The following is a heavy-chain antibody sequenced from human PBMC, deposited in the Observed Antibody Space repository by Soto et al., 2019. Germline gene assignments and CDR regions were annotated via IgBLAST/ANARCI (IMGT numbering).Heavy chain of an antibody. D-gene: IGHD2-21*01. Sequence: PGESLKISCKASGYSFTSHWIGWVRQMPGKGLEWMGIIYPADSNTRYSPSFQGQVTISVDKSISTAYLQWSSLKASDTAMYYCARRYCGGTTCYYFDSWGQGTLVTVSS. J-gene: IGHJ4*02. CDR1: GYSFTSHW. CDR3: ARRYCGGTTCYYFDS. V-gene: IGHV5-51*01. CDR2: IYPADSNT.